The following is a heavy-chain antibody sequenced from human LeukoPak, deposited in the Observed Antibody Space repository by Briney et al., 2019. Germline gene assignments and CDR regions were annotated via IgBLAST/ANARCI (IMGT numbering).Heavy chain of an antibody. V-gene: IGHV3-23*01. CDR1: GFTFSTYA. CDR2: ISGSGGNT. J-gene: IGHJ6*02. D-gene: IGHD2-2*01. CDR3: AKTAAPNYDYYYGMDV. Sequence: GGSLRLSCAASGFTFSTYAMSWVRQAPGKGLEWVSTISGSGGNTYFADSVKGRFTISRDNSKNTLFLQMNSLRAEDTADYYCAKTAAPNYDYYYGMDVWGQGTTVTVS.